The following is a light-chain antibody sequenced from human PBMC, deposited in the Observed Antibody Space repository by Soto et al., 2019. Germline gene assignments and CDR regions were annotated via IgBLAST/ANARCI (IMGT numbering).Light chain of an antibody. CDR2: DAS. CDR3: QQYDSFRVT. J-gene: IGKJ3*01. CDR1: QDISNY. Sequence: DIQMTQSPSSLSASVGDRVTITCQASQDISNYLNWYQQKPGKAPKLLIYDASNLETGVPSRCSGSGSGTDFTFTSSCLQTEDIATYFCQQYDSFRVTFGPGTKVDIK. V-gene: IGKV1-33*01.